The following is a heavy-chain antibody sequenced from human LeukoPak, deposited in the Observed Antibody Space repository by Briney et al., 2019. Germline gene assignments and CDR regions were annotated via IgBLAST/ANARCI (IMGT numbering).Heavy chain of an antibody. CDR3: TRGDRGYAESLY. Sequence: GGSLRLSCAASGFTFSSYSMNWVRQAPGKGLEWVGNIKEDGNEDYYVDSVEGRFVIFRDNAKNSLYLQMHSLRAEDTAVYYCTRGDRGYAESLYWGRGTLVTVSS. CDR1: GFTFSSYS. CDR2: IKEDGNED. V-gene: IGHV3-7*02. J-gene: IGHJ4*02. D-gene: IGHD5-12*01.